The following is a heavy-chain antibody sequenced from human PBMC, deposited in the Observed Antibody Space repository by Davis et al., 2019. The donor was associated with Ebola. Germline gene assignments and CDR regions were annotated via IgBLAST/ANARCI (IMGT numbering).Heavy chain of an antibody. V-gene: IGHV3-74*01. CDR2: INSDGSST. CDR1: GFTFSSYW. D-gene: IGHD6-6*01. CDR3: ARGIAALGGYMDV. Sequence: PGGSLRLSCAASGFTFSSYWMHWVRQAPGKGLVWVSRINSDGSSTSYADSVKGRFTISRDNAKNTLYLQMNSLRAEDTAVYYCARGIAALGGYMDVWGKGTTVTVSS. J-gene: IGHJ6*03.